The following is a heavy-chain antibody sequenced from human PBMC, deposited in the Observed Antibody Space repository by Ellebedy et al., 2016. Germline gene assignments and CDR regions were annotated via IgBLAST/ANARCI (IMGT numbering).Heavy chain of an antibody. D-gene: IGHD6-19*01. CDR2: SSYDGRQA. CDR3: AKVTHHTSGWHYYGMDV. V-gene: IGHV3-30*04. J-gene: IGHJ6*02. Sequence: GESLKISXAASGFTFSAYPMNWVRQAPGKGLEWVALSSYDGRQARYSGSVRGRFTISRDNAKKSLFLQMNDLSAEDTALYYCAKVTHHTSGWHYYGMDVWGQGTTVNVSS. CDR1: GFTFSAYP.